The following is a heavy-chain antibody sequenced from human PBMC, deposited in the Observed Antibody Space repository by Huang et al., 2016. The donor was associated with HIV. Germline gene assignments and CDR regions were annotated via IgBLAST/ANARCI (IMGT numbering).Heavy chain of an antibody. CDR2: IYPGDYNI. V-gene: IGHV5-51*01. D-gene: IGHD5-18*01. CDR1: GYSFISYW. J-gene: IGHJ6*02. Sequence: EVQLVQSGAEVKKPGESLKISCKGSGYSFISYWIGWVRQMPGKGLEWMGIIYPGDYNIRYSPSFQGQVTISADKSISTADLQWSSLKASDTAMYYCARLRYVDTASNGMDVWGQGTTVTVSS. CDR3: ARLRYVDTASNGMDV.